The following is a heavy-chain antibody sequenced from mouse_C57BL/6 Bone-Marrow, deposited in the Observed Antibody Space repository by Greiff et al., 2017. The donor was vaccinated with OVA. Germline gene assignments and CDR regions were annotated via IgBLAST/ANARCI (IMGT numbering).Heavy chain of an antibody. CDR2: LDPSDSYT. V-gene: IGHV1-69*01. Sequence: QVQLQQPGAELVMPGASVKLSCKASGYTFTSYWMHWVKQRPGQGLEWIGELDPSDSYTNYNQKFKGKSTLTVDKSSSTAYMQLSSLTSEDSAVYYCARDGSSQFYFDYWGQGTTLTVSS. D-gene: IGHD1-1*01. CDR1: GYTFTSYW. J-gene: IGHJ2*01. CDR3: ARDGSSQFYFDY.